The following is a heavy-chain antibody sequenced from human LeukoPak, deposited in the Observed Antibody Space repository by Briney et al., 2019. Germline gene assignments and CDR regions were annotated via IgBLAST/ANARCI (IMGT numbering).Heavy chain of an antibody. Sequence: ASVKVSCKASGYTFSEVYMYWVRQAPGQGLEWMGWINTTSGDTRYAQKFQGRVTMTRDTSIGTIFMELSGLRSDDTGVYYCARDGDSPMVDFDYWGQGTLLTVSS. V-gene: IGHV1-2*02. CDR2: INTTSGDT. CDR1: GYTFSEVY. CDR3: ARDGDSPMVDFDY. D-gene: IGHD5-18*01. J-gene: IGHJ4*02.